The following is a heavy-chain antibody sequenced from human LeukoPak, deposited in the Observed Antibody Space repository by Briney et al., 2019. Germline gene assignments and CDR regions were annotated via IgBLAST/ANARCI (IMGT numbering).Heavy chain of an antibody. CDR1: GYTFTSNY. D-gene: IGHD3-22*01. J-gene: IGHJ4*02. CDR2: INLNSGGT. Sequence: ASVKVSCKASGYTFTSNYIHWVRQAPGQGLEWMGWINLNSGGTNYAQKFQGRVTMTRDTSISTAYMELSRLRSDDTALYYCARVLNYYDSSGYYCYYFDYWGQGTLFTLSS. CDR3: ARVLNYYDSSGYYCYYFDY. V-gene: IGHV1-2*02.